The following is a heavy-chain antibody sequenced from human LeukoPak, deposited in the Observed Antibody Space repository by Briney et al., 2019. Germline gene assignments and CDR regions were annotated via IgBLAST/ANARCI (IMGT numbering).Heavy chain of an antibody. J-gene: IGHJ4*02. CDR2: INPNSGGT. V-gene: IGHV1-2*02. CDR1: GYTFTGYY. Sequence: ASVKVSCKASGYTFTGYYMHWVRQAPGQGLEWMGWINPNSGGTNYAQKFQGRDTMTRDTSISTAYMELSRLRSDDTAVYYCARDIVVVPAAMGIDYWGQGTLVTVSS. CDR3: ARDIVVVPAAMGIDY. D-gene: IGHD2-2*01.